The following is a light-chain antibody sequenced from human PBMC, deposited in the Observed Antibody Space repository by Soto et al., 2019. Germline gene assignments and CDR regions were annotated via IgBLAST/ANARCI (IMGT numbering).Light chain of an antibody. Sequence: EIVLTQSPGTLSLSPGERATLSCRASQSVSSSYLAWYQQKPGQAPRLLIYGASSRATGIPDRFSGSGSGTDFTLTISRLEPDDFAVYYCQQSGSSPLTFGGGTKVEIK. CDR2: GAS. CDR3: QQSGSSPLT. CDR1: QSVSSSY. V-gene: IGKV3-20*01. J-gene: IGKJ4*01.